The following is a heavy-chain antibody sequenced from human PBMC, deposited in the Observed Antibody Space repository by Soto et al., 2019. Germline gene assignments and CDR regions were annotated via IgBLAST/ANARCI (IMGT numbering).Heavy chain of an antibody. V-gene: IGHV3-23*01. CDR1: GFTFTTYA. D-gene: IGHD3-9*01. Sequence: GGSLRLSCVGSGFTFTTYAMSWVRQAPGKGLEWVSSISGSGTTTYDAEFVKGRFTVSRDNSKNTLYLQMNNLRAEDTALYYCAKDPTDERLVITPLEPWGQGTLVTVSS. J-gene: IGHJ4*01. CDR3: AKDPTDERLVITPLEP. CDR2: ISGSGTTT.